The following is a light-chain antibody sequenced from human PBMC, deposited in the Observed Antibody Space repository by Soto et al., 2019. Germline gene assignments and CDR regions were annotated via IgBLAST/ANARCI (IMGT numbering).Light chain of an antibody. Sequence: EIVMTQSPATLSVSPGERATVSCRASQSVSSNLAWYQQKPGQAPRLLIYGASTRATGIPARFSGSGSGTEFTLTISSLQSEDFAVYYCQQYNNWRLTFGGGTKVEIK. CDR1: QSVSSN. V-gene: IGKV3-15*01. CDR2: GAS. J-gene: IGKJ4*01. CDR3: QQYNNWRLT.